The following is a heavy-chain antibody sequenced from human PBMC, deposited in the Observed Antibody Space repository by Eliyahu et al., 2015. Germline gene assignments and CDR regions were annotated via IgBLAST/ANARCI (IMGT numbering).Heavy chain of an antibody. V-gene: IGHV4-39*01. J-gene: IGHJ6*03. D-gene: IGHD3-3*01. CDR3: ARHFVAYYYYYMDV. Sequence: QLQLQESGPGLVKPSETLSLTCTVSGGSIXXSXYYWGXIRPPPGKGLEWIGSIYYSGSTYYNPSLKSRVTISVDTSKNQFSLKLSSVTAADTAVYYCARHFVAYYYYYMDVWGKGTTVTVSS. CDR2: IYYSGST. CDR1: GGSIXXSXYY.